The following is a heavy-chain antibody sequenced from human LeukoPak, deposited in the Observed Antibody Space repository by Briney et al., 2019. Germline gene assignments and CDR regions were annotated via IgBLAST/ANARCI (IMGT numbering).Heavy chain of an antibody. Sequence: GFTFXDSVMSWVRQAPGKGLEWVSGINWNGGSTXYADSVKGRFTISRDKAKNSLYLQMSSLRAEDTAVYYXXXXXXXXXXGVWGKXTXVTISS. J-gene: IGHJ6*04. CDR1: GFTFXDSV. CDR2: INWNGGST. V-gene: IGHV3-20*03. CDR3: XXXXXXXXXGV.